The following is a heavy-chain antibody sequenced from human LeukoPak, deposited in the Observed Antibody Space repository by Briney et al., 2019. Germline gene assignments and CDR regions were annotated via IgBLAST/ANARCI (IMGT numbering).Heavy chain of an antibody. CDR1: GYIFTGYY. V-gene: IGHV1-2*02. J-gene: IGHJ4*02. CDR2: MNPNSGDT. CDR3: ARGRYGLLSGYDY. Sequence: ASVKVSCKASGYIFTGYYVHWVRQAPGQRLEWMGWMNPNSGDTNYAQKFQGRVTMTRDTSITTAYVELSSLTSDDAAVYYCARGRYGLLSGYDYWGQGAMVTVSS. D-gene: IGHD3-22*01.